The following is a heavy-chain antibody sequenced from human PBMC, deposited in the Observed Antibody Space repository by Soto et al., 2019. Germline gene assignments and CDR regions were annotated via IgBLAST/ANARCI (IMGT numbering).Heavy chain of an antibody. Sequence: SETLSLTCAVSGGSISSSNWWSWVRQPPGKGLEWIGEIYHSGSTNYNPSLKSRVTISVDKSKNQFSLKLSSVTAADTAVYYCARAPPHYYYGMDVWGQGTTVTVSS. CDR3: ARAPPHYYYGMDV. V-gene: IGHV4-4*02. CDR1: GGSISSSNW. J-gene: IGHJ6*02. CDR2: IYHSGST.